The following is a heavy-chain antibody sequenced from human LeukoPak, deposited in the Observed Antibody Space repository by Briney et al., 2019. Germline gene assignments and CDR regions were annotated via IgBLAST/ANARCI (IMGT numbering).Heavy chain of an antibody. CDR1: GFTLSGYW. D-gene: IGHD3-9*01. Sequence: GGSLSLSTAASGFTLSGYWMHWLPQAPGKGLVWFSRINSDGSSTSYADSVKGRFTISRDNAKNTLYLQMNSLRAEDTAVYYCARYFDWSYIDYWGQGTLVSVSS. V-gene: IGHV3-74*01. CDR2: INSDGSST. J-gene: IGHJ4*02. CDR3: ARYFDWSYIDY.